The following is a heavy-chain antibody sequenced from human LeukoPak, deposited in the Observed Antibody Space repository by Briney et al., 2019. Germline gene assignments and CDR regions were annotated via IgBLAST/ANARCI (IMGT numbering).Heavy chain of an antibody. Sequence: PSQTLSLTCAVSGGSISSGGYSWSWIRQPPGKGLEWIGYIYHSGSTYYNPSLKSRVTISVDRSKNQFSLKQSSVTAADTAVYYCARVPGTYYFDYWGQGALVTVSS. V-gene: IGHV4-30-2*01. D-gene: IGHD6-13*01. CDR3: ARVPGTYYFDY. CDR2: IYHSGST. J-gene: IGHJ4*02. CDR1: GGSISSGGYS.